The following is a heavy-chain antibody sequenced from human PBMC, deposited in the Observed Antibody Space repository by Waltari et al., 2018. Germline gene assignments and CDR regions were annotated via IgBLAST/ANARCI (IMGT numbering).Heavy chain of an antibody. CDR3: ARESLTSIYGDCGLDAFDI. J-gene: IGHJ3*02. CDR2: IYTSGST. D-gene: IGHD4-17*01. Sequence: QVQLQESGPGLVKPSETLSLTCTVSGGSISSYYWSWIRQPPGKGLEWIGYIYTSGSTNYNPSLKSRVTISVDTSKNQFSLKLSSVTAADTAVYYCARESLTSIYGDCGLDAFDIWGQGTMVTVSS. V-gene: IGHV4-4*09. CDR1: GGSISSYY.